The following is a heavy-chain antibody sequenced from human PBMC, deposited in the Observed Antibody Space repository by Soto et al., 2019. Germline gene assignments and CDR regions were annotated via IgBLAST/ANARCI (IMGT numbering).Heavy chain of an antibody. CDR1: GGSFSGYY. CDR2: INHSGST. D-gene: IGHD6-13*01. Sequence: SETLSLTCAVYGGSFSGYYWSWIRQPPGKGLEWIGEINHSGSTNYNPSLKSRVTISVDTSKNQFSLKLSSVTAADTAVYYCAKITEYLIAAAGKPINWFDPWGQGTLVTVSS. V-gene: IGHV4-34*01. J-gene: IGHJ5*02. CDR3: AKITEYLIAAAGKPINWFDP.